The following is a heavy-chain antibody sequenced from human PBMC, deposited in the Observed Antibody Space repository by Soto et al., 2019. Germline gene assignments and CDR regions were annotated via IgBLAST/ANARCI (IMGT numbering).Heavy chain of an antibody. V-gene: IGHV3-9*01. Sequence: EVQLVESGGGLVQPGRSLRLSCAASGFIFDAYAMHWVRQAPGKGLEWVLGLSWDSGSIDYAESVTGRFTISRDNAKTSLYLQMNNLRAEDAAVYYCARGLSYGLGSYVLFDAFDTWGQGTRVTVSS. CDR2: LSWDSGSI. CDR1: GFIFDAYA. J-gene: IGHJ3*02. CDR3: ARGLSYGLGSYVLFDAFDT. D-gene: IGHD3-10*01.